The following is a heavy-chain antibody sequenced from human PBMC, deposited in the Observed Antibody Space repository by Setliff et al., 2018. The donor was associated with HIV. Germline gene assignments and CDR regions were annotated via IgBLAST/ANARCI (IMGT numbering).Heavy chain of an antibody. CDR2: IYYTGTT. D-gene: IGHD3-10*01. CDR3: ARGYYGSGSYWWFDP. V-gene: IGHV4-39*07. J-gene: IGHJ5*02. Sequence: SETLSLTCTVSGGSISSRSNYWGWIRQPPGKGLEWIGTIYYTGTTYYNPSLQSRVTLSVDTSKNQFSLKLSSVTAADTAVYYCARGYYGSGSYWWFDPWGQGTLVTVSS. CDR1: GGSISSRSNY.